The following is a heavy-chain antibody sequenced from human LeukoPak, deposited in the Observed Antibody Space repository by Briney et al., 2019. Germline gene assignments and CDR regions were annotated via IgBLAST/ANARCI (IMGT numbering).Heavy chain of an antibody. D-gene: IGHD2-2*01. CDR3: ARGRCSSTSCLFDY. V-gene: IGHV3-30*03. CDR1: GFTFTRYW. Sequence: QAGGSLRLSCAASGFTFTRYWMSWVRQAPGKGLEWVAVISYDGINKYYADSVKGRFTISRDNSKNTLYLQMNSLRAEDTAVYYCARGRCSSTSCLFDYWGQGTLVTVSS. J-gene: IGHJ4*02. CDR2: ISYDGINK.